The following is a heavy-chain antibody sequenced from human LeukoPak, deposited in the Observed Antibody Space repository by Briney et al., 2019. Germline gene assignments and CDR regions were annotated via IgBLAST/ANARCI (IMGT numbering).Heavy chain of an antibody. CDR2: IYYSGST. CDR1: GGSISSSSYY. CDR3: ARGSTVTTSRSHRFDP. Sequence: SETLSLTCTVSGGSISSSSYYWGWIRQPPGKGLEWIGSIYYSGSTYYNPSLKSRVTISVDTSKNQFSLKLSSVTAADTAVYYCARGSTVTTSRSHRFDPWGQGTLVTVSS. D-gene: IGHD4-17*01. J-gene: IGHJ5*02. V-gene: IGHV4-39*01.